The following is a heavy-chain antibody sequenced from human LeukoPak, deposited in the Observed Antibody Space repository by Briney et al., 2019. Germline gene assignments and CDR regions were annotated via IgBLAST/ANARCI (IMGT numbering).Heavy chain of an antibody. J-gene: IGHJ5*02. CDR1: GGSISSYY. Sequence: SETLSLTCTVSGGSISSYYWSWIRQPAGKGLEWIGRIYTSGSTNYNPSLKSRVTMSVDTSKNQFSLKLSSVTAADTAVYYCARNWVRLRFLEWNNWFDPWGQGALVTVSS. CDR2: IYTSGST. D-gene: IGHD3-3*01. CDR3: ARNWVRLRFLEWNNWFDP. V-gene: IGHV4-4*07.